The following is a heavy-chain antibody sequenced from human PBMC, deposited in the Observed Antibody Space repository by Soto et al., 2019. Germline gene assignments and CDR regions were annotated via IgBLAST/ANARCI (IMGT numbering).Heavy chain of an antibody. CDR2: ISAYNDNT. V-gene: IGHV1-18*03. CDR3: ARLFVPHPRDS. J-gene: IGHJ4*02. Sequence: QVQLVQSGAEVKKPGASVKVSCKASGYTFPSYGISWVRQAPGQGLEWMGWISAYNDNTNYAQKLQGRVTMTTDTTTITAYVKFRSLRSEDIAVSNCARLFVPHPRDSWGQGNVVTVSS. D-gene: IGHD6-6*01. CDR1: GYTFPSYG.